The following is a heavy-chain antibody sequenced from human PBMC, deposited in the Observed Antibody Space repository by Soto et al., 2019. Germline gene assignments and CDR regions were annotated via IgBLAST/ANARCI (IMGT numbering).Heavy chain of an antibody. CDR1: GFTYTNYW. V-gene: IGHV3-74*01. CDR2: IDRDGNYT. CDR3: GGVFEY. Sequence: DVQLVESGGGLVQPGGSLRLSCAASGFTYTNYWMHWVRQAPEKGLVWVSRIDRDGNYTSYADTVKGRVTIARDNAKNTLDLQKYDLRTEQTAVYYFGGVFEYGGQGSLVTVSS. J-gene: IGHJ4*02. D-gene: IGHD2-8*01.